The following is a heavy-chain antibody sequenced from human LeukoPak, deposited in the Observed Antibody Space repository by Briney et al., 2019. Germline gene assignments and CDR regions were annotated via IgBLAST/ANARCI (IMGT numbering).Heavy chain of an antibody. J-gene: IGHJ4*02. Sequence: ASVKVSCKVSGYTLTALALHWVRQAPGKGFEWIGGFDSEEYDTIYAQKFQGRVAMTEDTSTDTAYMELSSLYFEDTAVYYCATLEPEPGDFGGLAYWGQGTPVTVSS. D-gene: IGHD4-17*01. CDR1: GYTLTALA. CDR3: ATLEPEPGDFGGLAY. V-gene: IGHV1-24*01. CDR2: FDSEEYDT.